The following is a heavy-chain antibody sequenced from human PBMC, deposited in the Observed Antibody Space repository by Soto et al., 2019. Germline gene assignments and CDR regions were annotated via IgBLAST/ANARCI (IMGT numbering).Heavy chain of an antibody. Sequence: EVQLLESGGGLVQPGGSLTLSCAASGFTFSTYAMGWVRQAPGKGLEWVSTIQGRDDTTFYAESVRGRFTISRDNSKNTMSLQMNTLRGDDTAVYYCAKETDPRCCYGVDYWGQGALVTVSS. V-gene: IGHV3-23*01. J-gene: IGHJ4*02. D-gene: IGHD2-2*01. CDR3: AKETDPRCCYGVDY. CDR2: IQGRDDTT. CDR1: GFTFSTYA.